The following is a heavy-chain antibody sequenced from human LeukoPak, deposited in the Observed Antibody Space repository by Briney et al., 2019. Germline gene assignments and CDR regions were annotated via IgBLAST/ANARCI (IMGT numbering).Heavy chain of an antibody. CDR1: GFTFSNAW. D-gene: IGHD3-3*01. CDR2: IKSKTDGGTT. CDR3: TTVPHGYYDFWSGYYLDY. J-gene: IGHJ4*02. Sequence: GGSLRLSCAASGFTFSNAWMSWVRQAPGKGLEWVGRIKSKTDGGTTDYAAPVKGRFTISRDDLKNTLYLQMNSLKTEDTAVYYCTTVPHGYYDFWSGYYLDYWGQGTLVTVSS. V-gene: IGHV3-15*01.